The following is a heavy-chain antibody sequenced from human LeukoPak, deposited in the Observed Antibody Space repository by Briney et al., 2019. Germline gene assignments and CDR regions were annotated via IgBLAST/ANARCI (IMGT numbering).Heavy chain of an antibody. V-gene: IGHV4-34*01. Sequence: SETLSLTCAVYGGSFSGYYWSWIRQPPGKGLEWIGEINHSGSTNYNPSLKSRVTISVDTSKNQFSLKLSSVTAADTAVYYCARLRYYYDSSGYRAEYFQHWGQGTLVTVSS. J-gene: IGHJ1*01. D-gene: IGHD3-22*01. CDR1: GGSFSGYY. CDR2: INHSGST. CDR3: ARLRYYYDSSGYRAEYFQH.